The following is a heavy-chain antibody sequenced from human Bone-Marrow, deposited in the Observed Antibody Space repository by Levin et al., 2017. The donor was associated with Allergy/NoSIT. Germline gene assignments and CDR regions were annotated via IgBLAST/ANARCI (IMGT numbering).Heavy chain of an antibody. CDR2: INPSGGST. D-gene: IGHD3-3*01. J-gene: IGHJ6*03. V-gene: IGHV1-46*01. Sequence: ASVKVSCKASGYTFTSYYMHWVRQAPGQGLEWMGIINPSGGSTSYAQKFQGRVTMTRDTSTSTVYMELSSLRSEDTAVYYCAREGGIDRITIFGVVIYYYYYYMDVWGKGTTVTVSS. CDR1: GYTFTSYY. CDR3: AREGGIDRITIFGVVIYYYYYYMDV.